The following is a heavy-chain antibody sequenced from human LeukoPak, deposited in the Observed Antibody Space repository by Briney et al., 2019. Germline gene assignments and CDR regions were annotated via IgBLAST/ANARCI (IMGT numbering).Heavy chain of an antibody. CDR2: ISSNGGST. CDR3: VKAIFYGSGSYYNFGGWYFDY. V-gene: IGHV3-64D*06. Sequence: GGSLRLSCAASGFTFSNYWMHWVRQAPGKGLEYVSAISSNGGSTYYADSVKGRFTISRDNSKNTLYLQMSSLRAEDTAVYYCVKAIFYGSGSYYNFGGWYFDYWGQGTLVTVSS. CDR1: GFTFSNYW. J-gene: IGHJ4*02. D-gene: IGHD3-10*01.